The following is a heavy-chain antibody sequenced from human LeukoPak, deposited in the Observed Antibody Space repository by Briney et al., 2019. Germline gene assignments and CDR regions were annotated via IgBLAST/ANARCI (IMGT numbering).Heavy chain of an antibody. D-gene: IGHD1-26*01. CDR1: GGSITSSPYY. CDR2: IYYSGST. V-gene: IGHV4-39*01. CDR3: ARHWAPGGGANWNCYFDL. Sequence: SETLSLTCTVSGGSITSSPYYWGWICQPPGKGLEWIGTIYYSGSTYYHPSLKSRVTISVDTSKNQFSLKLSSVTAADTAVYYCARHWAPGGGANWNCYFDLWGRGTLVTVSS. J-gene: IGHJ2*01.